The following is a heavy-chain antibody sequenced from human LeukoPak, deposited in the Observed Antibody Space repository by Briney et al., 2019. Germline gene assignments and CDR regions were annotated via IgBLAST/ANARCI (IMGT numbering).Heavy chain of an antibody. Sequence: SETLSLTCTVSGGSISSYYWSWIRQPPGKGLEWIGEINHSGSTNYNPSLKSRVTISVDTSKNQFSLKLSSVTAADTAVYYCARWNRGVVIERDWFDPWGQGTLVTVSS. D-gene: IGHD3-3*01. J-gene: IGHJ5*02. CDR1: GGSISSYY. CDR2: INHSGST. CDR3: ARWNRGVVIERDWFDP. V-gene: IGHV4-34*01.